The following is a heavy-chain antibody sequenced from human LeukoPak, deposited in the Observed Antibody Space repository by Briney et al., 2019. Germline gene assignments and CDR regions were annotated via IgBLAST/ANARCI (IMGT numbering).Heavy chain of an antibody. CDR2: IYPGDSDT. V-gene: IGHV5-51*01. CDR1: GYSFTSYW. CDR3: ARSGPLRAARPSWFDY. J-gene: IGHJ4*02. Sequence: HGESLKISCKGSGYSFTSYWIGWVRQMPGKGLEWMGIIYPGDSDTRYSPSFQGQVTISADKSISTAYLQWSSLKASDTAMYYCARSGPLRAARPSWFDYWGQGTLVTVSS. D-gene: IGHD6-6*01.